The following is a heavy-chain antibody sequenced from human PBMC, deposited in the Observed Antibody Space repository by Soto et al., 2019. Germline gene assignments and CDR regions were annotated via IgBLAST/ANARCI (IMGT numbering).Heavy chain of an antibody. J-gene: IGHJ4*02. Sequence: QPGGSLRLSSAASGFTFSSYAMHWVRQAPGTGLEWVAVISYEGSNKYYADSVKGRFTISRDNSKNTLYLQMNSLRTEDTAVYYCARVLGGMATVPFDYWGQGALVTVSS. CDR2: ISYEGSNK. CDR3: ARVLGGMATVPFDY. V-gene: IGHV3-30-3*01. CDR1: GFTFSSYA. D-gene: IGHD4-4*01.